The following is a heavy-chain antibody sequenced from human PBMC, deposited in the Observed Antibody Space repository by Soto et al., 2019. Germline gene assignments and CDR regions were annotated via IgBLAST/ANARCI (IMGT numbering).Heavy chain of an antibody. Sequence: GGSLRLSCAASGFTFDDYTMHWVRQAPGKGLEWVSLISWDGGSTYYADSVKGRLTISRDNSKNSLYLQMNSLRTEDTALYYCAKEIGYNWNPAFDYWGQGTLVTVSS. D-gene: IGHD1-20*01. CDR1: GFTFDDYT. J-gene: IGHJ4*02. V-gene: IGHV3-43*01. CDR2: ISWDGGST. CDR3: AKEIGYNWNPAFDY.